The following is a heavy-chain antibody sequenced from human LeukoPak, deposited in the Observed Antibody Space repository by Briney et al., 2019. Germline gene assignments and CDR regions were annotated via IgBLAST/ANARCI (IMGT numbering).Heavy chain of an antibody. V-gene: IGHV5-51*01. D-gene: IGHD2-15*01. CDR1: GYSFTSYW. CDR3: ASLGYCSGGSCPAEYFQH. J-gene: IGHJ1*01. Sequence: RRGESLKISCKGSGYSFTSYWIGWVRQMPGKGLEWMGIIYPGDSDTRYSPSLQGQVTISADKSIRTAYLQWSSLKASDTAMYYCASLGYCSGGSCPAEYFQHWGQGTLVTVSS. CDR2: IYPGDSDT.